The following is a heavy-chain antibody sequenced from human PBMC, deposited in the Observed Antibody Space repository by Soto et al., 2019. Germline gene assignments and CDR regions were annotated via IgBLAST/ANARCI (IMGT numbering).Heavy chain of an antibody. CDR1: GFTFRSYA. Sequence: GGSLRLSCAASGFTFRSYAMSWVRQAPGKGLEWVSAISGSGGSTYYADSVKGRFTISRDNSKNTLYLQMNSLRAEDTAVYYCAKDHDDILTGYYYFDYWGQGTLVTVSS. CDR3: AKDHDDILTGYYYFDY. D-gene: IGHD3-9*01. CDR2: ISGSGGST. V-gene: IGHV3-23*01. J-gene: IGHJ4*02.